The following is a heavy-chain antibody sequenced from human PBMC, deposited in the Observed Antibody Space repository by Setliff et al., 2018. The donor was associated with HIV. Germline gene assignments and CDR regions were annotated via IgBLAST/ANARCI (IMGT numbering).Heavy chain of an antibody. D-gene: IGHD6-6*01. CDR1: GFTFSSYW. V-gene: IGHV3-7*03. J-gene: IGHJ4*02. CDR3: ARYEYSSSPAFDY. Sequence: GGSLRLSCAASGFTFSSYWMSWVRQAPGKGLEWVANIKQDGSGSVIFYADSVKGRFTISRDNSKNTLYLQMNSLRAEDAAVYYCARYEYSSSPAFDYWGQGTLVTVSS. CDR2: IKQDGSGSVI.